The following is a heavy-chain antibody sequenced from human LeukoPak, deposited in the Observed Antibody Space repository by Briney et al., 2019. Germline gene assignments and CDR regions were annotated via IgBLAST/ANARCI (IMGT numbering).Heavy chain of an antibody. CDR1: GYTFTSYY. CDR3: TRGWDY. J-gene: IGHJ4*02. V-gene: IGHV1-8*03. CDR2: MNPDSGDT. Sequence: ASVKVSCKASGYTFTSYYMHWVRQATGQGLEWMGWMNPDSGDTGYAQKFQGRLTITRHMSSSTAYMELSRLRSDDTAVYYCTRGWDYWGQGTRVTVSS.